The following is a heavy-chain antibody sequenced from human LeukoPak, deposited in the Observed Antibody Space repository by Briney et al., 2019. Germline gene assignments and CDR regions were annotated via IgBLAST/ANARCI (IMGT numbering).Heavy chain of an antibody. V-gene: IGHV4-59*08. CDR3: ARFGGGGYSYGCLDDAFDI. CDR2: IYYSGST. Sequence: SETLSLTCTVAGASISSYYWSWIRQPPGKGLEWIGYIYYSGSTNYNPSLKSRVTISVDTSKNQFSLKLSSVTAADTAVYYCARFGGGGYSYGCLDDAFDIWGQGTMVTVSS. D-gene: IGHD5-18*01. CDR1: GASISSYY. J-gene: IGHJ3*02.